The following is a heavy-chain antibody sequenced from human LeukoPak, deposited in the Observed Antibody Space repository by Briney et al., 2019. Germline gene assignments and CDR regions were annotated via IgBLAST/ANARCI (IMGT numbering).Heavy chain of an antibody. CDR2: ISYDGSNK. V-gene: IGHV3-30*19. D-gene: IGHD3-22*01. J-gene: IGHJ4*02. CDR1: GFTFSSYG. CDR3: ATETDRKSSGYDY. Sequence: GGSLRLSCAASGFTFSSYGMHWVRQAPGKGLEWVAVISYDGSNKYYADSVKGRFTISRDNSKNTLYLQMNSLRAEDTAVYYCATETDRKSSGYDYWGQGTLVTVSS.